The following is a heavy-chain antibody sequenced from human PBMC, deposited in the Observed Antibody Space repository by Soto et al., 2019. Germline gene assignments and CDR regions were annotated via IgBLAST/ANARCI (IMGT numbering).Heavy chain of an antibody. J-gene: IGHJ4*02. CDR2: ISYDGSNK. CDR1: GFTFSSYG. V-gene: IGHV3-30*18. CDR3: AKDHLFCTNGVCPVDY. Sequence: QVQLVESGGGVVQPGRSLRLSCAASGFTFSSYGMHWVRQAPGKGLEWVAVISYDGSNKYYADSVKGRFTISRDNSKNTLDLQMNSRRAEDTAVYYCAKDHLFCTNGVCPVDYWGQGILVNVSS. D-gene: IGHD2-8*01.